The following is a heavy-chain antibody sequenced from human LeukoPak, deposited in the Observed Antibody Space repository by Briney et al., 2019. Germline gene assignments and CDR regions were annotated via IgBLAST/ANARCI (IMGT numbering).Heavy chain of an antibody. V-gene: IGHV3-7*04. J-gene: IGHJ4*02. CDR2: IKQDGSER. CDR1: GFTFSSNW. D-gene: IGHD2-2*01. Sequence: AGGCLRLSCAAAGFTFSSNWMSWVRQAPGKGLEWVANIKQDGSERSHVDSVGGRFTISRDNAGFSLYLQMSSLRAEDTAVYYCARSVSAAFDYWGQGTLVTVSS. CDR3: ARSVSAAFDY.